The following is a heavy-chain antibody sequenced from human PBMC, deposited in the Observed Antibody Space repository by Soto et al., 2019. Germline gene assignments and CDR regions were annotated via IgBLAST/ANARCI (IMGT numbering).Heavy chain of an antibody. J-gene: IGHJ4*02. Sequence: EVQLVESGGGLVTPGGSLRLSCAASEFTFNTYSMNWVRQAPGKGLDWVSSISSSGSYIFYADSVKGRFTISRDNAKNSLHLKMNSLRAEDTAVYYCARGVEGCGGDCYYFDSWGQGTLVTVSS. CDR1: EFTFNTYS. CDR3: ARGVEGCGGDCYYFDS. CDR2: ISSSGSYI. D-gene: IGHD2-21*02. V-gene: IGHV3-21*01.